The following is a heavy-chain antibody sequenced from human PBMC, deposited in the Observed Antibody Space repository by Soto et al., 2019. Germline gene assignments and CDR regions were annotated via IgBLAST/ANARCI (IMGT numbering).Heavy chain of an antibody. CDR1: GFTFDTFD. CDR3: ARGNPGNNLYNYYGLDV. CDR2: ISYDGYNT. J-gene: IGHJ6*02. D-gene: IGHD1-1*01. Sequence: QVHLVESGGSVVQPGRSLRLSCAASGFTFDTFDMHWVRQTPGKVLEWVALISYDGYNTYYADSVKGRFTISRDNPKNTLYLQMTSLRPDETGVYYCARGNPGNNLYNYYGLDVWGQGTSVTVSS. V-gene: IGHV3-30-3*01.